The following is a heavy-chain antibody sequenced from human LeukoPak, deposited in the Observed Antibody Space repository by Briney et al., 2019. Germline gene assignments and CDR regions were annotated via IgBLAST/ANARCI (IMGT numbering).Heavy chain of an antibody. J-gene: IGHJ3*02. CDR2: INPSGGST. CDR1: GYTFTSYY. Sequence: ASVKVSCKASGYTFTSYYMHWVRQAPGQGLEWMGIINPSGGSTSYAQKFQGRVTMTRDMSTSTVYMELSSLRSEDTAVYYCAREYRYAFWSGYYLSDAFDIWGQGTMVTVSS. CDR3: AREYRYAFWSGYYLSDAFDI. V-gene: IGHV1-46*01. D-gene: IGHD3-3*01.